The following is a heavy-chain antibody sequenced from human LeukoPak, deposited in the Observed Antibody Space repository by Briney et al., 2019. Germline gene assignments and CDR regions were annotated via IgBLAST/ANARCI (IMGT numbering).Heavy chain of an antibody. CDR2: ISGFGNNT. CDR3: AKDQEYNYEVARGFFDY. Sequence: GGSLRLSCAASGCSFSSYAMNWGRQPPGQGLEWVSVISGFGNNTFYADSVKGRFTISRDNSKNTLYLQMNSLRVEDTAKYYCAKDQEYNYEVARGFFDYWGQGTLVTVSS. V-gene: IGHV3-23*01. D-gene: IGHD5-24*01. J-gene: IGHJ4*02. CDR1: GCSFSSYA.